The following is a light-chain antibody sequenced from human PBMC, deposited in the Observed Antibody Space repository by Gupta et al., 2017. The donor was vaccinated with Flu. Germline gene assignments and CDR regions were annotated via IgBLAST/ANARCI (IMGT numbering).Light chain of an antibody. CDR2: GNS. Sequence: QSVLTQWHSVSGPPGQTVNIHCTGRSSNIGAGYDVHWYQQLPGTAPKPLIYGNSNRPSGVPDRFSGSKSGTSASLAITGLQAEDEADYYCQSYDSSLSGPVFGTGTKVTVL. CDR3: QSYDSSLSGPV. CDR1: SSNIGAGYD. V-gene: IGLV1-40*01. J-gene: IGLJ1*01.